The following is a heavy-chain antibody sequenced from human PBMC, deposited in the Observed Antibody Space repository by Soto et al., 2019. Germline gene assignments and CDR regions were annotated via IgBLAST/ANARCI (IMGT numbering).Heavy chain of an antibody. V-gene: IGHV3-48*01. CDR1: GFTFSAYS. Sequence: EVQLVESGGGLVQPGGSLTLSCAASGFTFSAYSMNWVRQAPGKGLEWVSYISSSSTINYADSVKGRFTISRDNAKNSLSLQMNSLRAEDTAVYFCARHDPDYWGQGTLVTVSS. CDR2: ISSSSTI. J-gene: IGHJ4*02. D-gene: IGHD1-1*01. CDR3: ARHDPDY.